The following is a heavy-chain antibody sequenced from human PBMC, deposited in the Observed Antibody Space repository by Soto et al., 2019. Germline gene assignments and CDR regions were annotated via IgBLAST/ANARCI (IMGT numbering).Heavy chain of an antibody. J-gene: IGHJ4*02. D-gene: IGHD3-3*01. CDR3: ARDRLPDFWSGSLLDY. CDR1: GGTFSSYT. Sequence: GASVKVSCKASGGTFSSYTISWVRQAPGQGLEWMGRIIPILGIANYAQKFQGRVTITADKSTSTAYMELSSLRSEDTAVYYCARDRLPDFWSGSLLDYSGQGSLVIGSS. CDR2: IIPILGIA. V-gene: IGHV1-69*04.